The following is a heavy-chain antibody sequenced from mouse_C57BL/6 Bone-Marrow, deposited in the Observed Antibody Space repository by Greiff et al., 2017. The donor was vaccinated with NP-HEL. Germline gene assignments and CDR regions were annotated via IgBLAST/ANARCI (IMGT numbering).Heavy chain of an antibody. CDR1: GYTFTDYY. CDR3: ASRGYGNLFDY. J-gene: IGHJ2*01. V-gene: IGHV1-76*01. D-gene: IGHD2-1*01. Sequence: VQLVESGAELVRPGASVKLSCKASGYTFTDYYINWVKQRPGQGLEWIARIYPGSGNTYYNEKFKGKATLTAEKSSSTAYMQLSSLTSEDSAVYFCASRGYGNLFDYWGQGTTLTVSS. CDR2: IYPGSGNT.